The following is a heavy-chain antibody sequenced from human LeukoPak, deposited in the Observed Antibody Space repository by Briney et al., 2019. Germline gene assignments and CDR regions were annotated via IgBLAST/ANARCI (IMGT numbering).Heavy chain of an antibody. CDR2: MNRDGSEK. Sequence: GGSLGLSCAASGFTFSSYWMSWVRQAPGKGLEWVANMNRDGSEKNYVDSIKGRFTISRDNAANSLYLQTSSLRVEDTAVYYCARDGGIIRFGGQDVWGQGTTVIVS. CDR3: ARDGGIIRFGGQDV. D-gene: IGHD3-16*01. V-gene: IGHV3-7*01. CDR1: GFTFSSYW. J-gene: IGHJ6*02.